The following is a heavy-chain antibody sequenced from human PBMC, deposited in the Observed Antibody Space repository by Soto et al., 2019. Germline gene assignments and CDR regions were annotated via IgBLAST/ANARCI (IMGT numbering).Heavy chain of an antibody. D-gene: IGHD3-10*01. J-gene: IGHJ6*02. Sequence: QVQLVQSGAEVKKPGSSVKVSCKTSGVSFNNNGIGWVRQAPGHGLEGMGGVSPPFRTSNYARKFQVRISITADASTGTVNMELSSLTSEDTAQYYCARVLYYGSGSYSPYGMDVWGQGTTVTVSS. CDR3: ARVLYYGSGSYSPYGMDV. V-gene: IGHV1-69*01. CDR1: GVSFNNNG. CDR2: VSPPFRTS.